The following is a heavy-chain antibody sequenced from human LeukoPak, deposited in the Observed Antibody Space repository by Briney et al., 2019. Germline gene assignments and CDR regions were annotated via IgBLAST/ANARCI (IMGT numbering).Heavy chain of an antibody. CDR1: GFTFSSYS. Sequence: GGSLRLSCAASGFTFSSYSMSWVRQAPGKGPEWASSISSSSSYIYYADSVKGRFTISRDNAKNSLYLQMNSLRAEDTAVYYCARGSSSCFDYWGQGTLVTVSS. CDR3: ARGSSSCFDY. D-gene: IGHD2-2*01. CDR2: ISSSSSYI. J-gene: IGHJ4*02. V-gene: IGHV3-21*01.